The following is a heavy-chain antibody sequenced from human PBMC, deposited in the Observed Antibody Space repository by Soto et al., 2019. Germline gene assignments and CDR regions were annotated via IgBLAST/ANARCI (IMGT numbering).Heavy chain of an antibody. D-gene: IGHD4-17*01. CDR2: ISYDGSNK. CDR3: ARDGLYGAPLYYYYGMDV. CDR1: GFTFSSYA. Sequence: SGGSLRLSCAASGFTFSSYAMHWVRQAPGKGLEWVAVISYDGSNKYYADSVKGRFTISRDNSKNTLYLQMNSLRAEDTAVYYCARDGLYGAPLYYYYGMDVWGQGTTVTVSS. J-gene: IGHJ6*01. V-gene: IGHV3-30-3*01.